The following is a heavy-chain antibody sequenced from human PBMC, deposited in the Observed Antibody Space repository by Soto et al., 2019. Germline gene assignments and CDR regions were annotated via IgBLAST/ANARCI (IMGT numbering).Heavy chain of an antibody. J-gene: IGHJ5*02. CDR2: MNPNSGNT. Sequence: QVQLVQSGAEVKKPGASVKVSCKASGYTFTSYDINWVRQATGQGLEWMGWMNPNSGNTGYAQKFQGRVTTTRNTSISTAYMELSSLRSEDTAVYYCARGLRYCSGGSCYYWFDPWGQGTLVTVSS. V-gene: IGHV1-8*01. D-gene: IGHD2-15*01. CDR3: ARGLRYCSGGSCYYWFDP. CDR1: GYTFTSYD.